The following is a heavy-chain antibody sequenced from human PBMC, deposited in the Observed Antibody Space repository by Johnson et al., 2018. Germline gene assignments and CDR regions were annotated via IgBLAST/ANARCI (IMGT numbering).Heavy chain of an antibody. J-gene: IGHJ6*02. V-gene: IGHV3-23*01. CDR3: ATDLRPYYDYHGMDV. CDR2: IGASGDST. CDR1: GFTFITYA. Sequence: VQLQESGGGLVQPGGSLRLSCAASGFTFITYAMSLVRQAPGKGLEWVSAIGASGDSTYYADSVKGRFTISRDNSRNTLFLQVNSLRAEDTAGYYCATDLRPYYDYHGMDVWGQGTTVTVSS.